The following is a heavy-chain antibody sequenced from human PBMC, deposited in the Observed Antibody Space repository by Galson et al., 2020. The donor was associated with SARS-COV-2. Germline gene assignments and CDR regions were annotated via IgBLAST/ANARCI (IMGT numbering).Heavy chain of an antibody. D-gene: IGHD6-19*01. J-gene: IGHJ4*02. CDR1: GSSFTSYW. CDR3: ARSDITIAVAGGY. V-gene: IGHV5-10-1*01. Sequence: KVSCKGSGSSFTSYWISWVRQMPGKGPEWMGRIDPSDSYTTYSPSFQGHVTISADKSISTAYLQRSRPKAADTAMYYCARSDITIAVAGGYWGQGTLVTVSS. CDR2: IDPSDSYT.